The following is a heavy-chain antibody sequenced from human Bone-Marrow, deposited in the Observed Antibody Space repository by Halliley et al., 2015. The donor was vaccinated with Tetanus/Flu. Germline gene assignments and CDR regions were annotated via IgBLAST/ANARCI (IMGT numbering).Heavy chain of an antibody. CDR1: GVSIGSGGYY. V-gene: IGHV4-31*02. D-gene: IGHD3-10*01. CDR3: VRGLYYYGSGSYFDS. CDR2: IYYSGTT. Sequence: LRLSCTVSGVSIGSGGYYWSWIRQHSGKGLEWVGHIYYSGTTYYNPPLKSRVSISVDTSKNQFSLKFNSVTAADTAVYHCVRGLYYYGSGSYFDSWGQGTLVTVSS. J-gene: IGHJ4*02.